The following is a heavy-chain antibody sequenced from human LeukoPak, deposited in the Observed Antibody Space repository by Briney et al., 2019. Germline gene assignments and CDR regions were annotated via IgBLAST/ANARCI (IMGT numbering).Heavy chain of an antibody. CDR2: INHSGST. CDR3: ARGQPPTYYYDSSGYSTGHDAFDI. V-gene: IGHV4-34*01. D-gene: IGHD3-22*01. J-gene: IGHJ3*02. Sequence: SETLSLTCAVYGGSFSGYYWSWIRQPPGKGLEWIGEINHSGSTNYNPSPKSRVTISVDKSKNQFSLKLSSVTAADTAVYYCARGQPPTYYYDSSGYSTGHDAFDIWGQGTMVTVSS. CDR1: GGSFSGYY.